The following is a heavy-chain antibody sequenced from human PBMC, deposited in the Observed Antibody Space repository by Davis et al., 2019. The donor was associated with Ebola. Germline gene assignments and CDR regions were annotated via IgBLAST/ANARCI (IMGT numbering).Heavy chain of an antibody. V-gene: IGHV3-30-3*02. J-gene: IGHJ4*02. Sequence: GESLKISCAAAGFTFNSHAMHWVRQAPGKGLEWVAVISYHGINKGCAESVKGRFTISRDNSKNTLYLQMNSLRAEDTAVYYCAKSVGFPAYTPFDYWGQGTLVTVSS. D-gene: IGHD2-2*02. CDR1: GFTFNSHA. CDR3: AKSVGFPAYTPFDY. CDR2: ISYHGINK.